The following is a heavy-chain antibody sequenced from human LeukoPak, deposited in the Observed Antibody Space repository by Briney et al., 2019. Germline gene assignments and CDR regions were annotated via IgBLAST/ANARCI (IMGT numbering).Heavy chain of an antibody. CDR3: ARGLRPGYPSLPSPFDY. D-gene: IGHD5-18*01. CDR2: INHSGST. V-gene: IGHV4-34*01. J-gene: IGHJ4*02. Sequence: SETLSLTCAVYGGSFSGYYWSWIRQPPGKGLEWIGEINHSGSTNYNPSLKSRVTISVDTSKNQFSLKLSSVTAADTAVYYCARGLRPGYPSLPSPFDYWGQGTLVTVSS. CDR1: GGSFSGYY.